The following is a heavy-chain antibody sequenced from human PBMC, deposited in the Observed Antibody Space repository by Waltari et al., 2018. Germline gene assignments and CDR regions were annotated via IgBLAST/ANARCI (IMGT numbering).Heavy chain of an antibody. J-gene: IGHJ5*02. CDR2: SIPILGIA. D-gene: IGHD2-15*01. Sequence: QVQLVQSGAEVKKPGSSVKVSCKASGGTFSSYTISWVRQAPGQGLEWMGRSIPILGIANYVQKFQGRVTITADKSTSTDYMELSSLRSEDTAVYYCASGVVAEKTPGFDPWGQGTLVTVSS. V-gene: IGHV1-69*02. CDR1: GGTFSSYT. CDR3: ASGVVAEKTPGFDP.